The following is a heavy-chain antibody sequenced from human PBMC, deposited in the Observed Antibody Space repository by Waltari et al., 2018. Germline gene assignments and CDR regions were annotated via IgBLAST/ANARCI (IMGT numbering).Heavy chain of an antibody. CDR2: MSPNSGKS. CDR3: ARRRGSYLANWFDT. CDR1: GYTFSTYD. Sequence: QVQLVQSGAEVTRPGASVQVSCKASGYTFSTYDISWVRQAPGQGLEWMGWMSPNSGKSGYAQRFQSRVTLTRNSSISTAYMELSSLRSDDTAVYYCARRRGSYLANWFDTWGQGTLVTVSS. V-gene: IGHV1-8*01. J-gene: IGHJ5*02. D-gene: IGHD1-26*01.